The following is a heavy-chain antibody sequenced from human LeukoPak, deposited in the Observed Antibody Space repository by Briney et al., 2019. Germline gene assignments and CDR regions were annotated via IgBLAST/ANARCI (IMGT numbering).Heavy chain of an antibody. Sequence: PSETLPLTCTVSGGPISSYQWSWIRQPPGKGLEWIGYIYYTGSTNYNPSLNSRVTISLDTSKNQFSLELSSVTAADTAVYYCARRTTVTPNWFDPWGQGTLVTVSS. J-gene: IGHJ5*02. V-gene: IGHV4-59*08. CDR3: ARRTTVTPNWFDP. CDR2: IYYTGST. D-gene: IGHD4-17*01. CDR1: GGPISSYQ.